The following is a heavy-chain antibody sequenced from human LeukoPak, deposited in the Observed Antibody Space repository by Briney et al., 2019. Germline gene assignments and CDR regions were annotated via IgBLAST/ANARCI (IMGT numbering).Heavy chain of an antibody. CDR3: AREQTYGDYFDY. Sequence: ASVKVSCKASGYTFTSYGISWVRQAPGQGLEWMGRISAYNGNTNYAQKLQGRVTMTTDTSTSTAYMELRSLRSDDTAVYYCAREQTYGDYFDYWGQGTPVTVSS. CDR1: GYTFTSYG. V-gene: IGHV1-18*01. D-gene: IGHD4-17*01. CDR2: ISAYNGNT. J-gene: IGHJ4*02.